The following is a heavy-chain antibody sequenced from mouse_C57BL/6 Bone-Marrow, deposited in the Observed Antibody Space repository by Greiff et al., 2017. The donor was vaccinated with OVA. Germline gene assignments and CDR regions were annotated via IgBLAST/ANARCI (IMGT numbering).Heavy chain of an antibody. CDR1: GFNIKDDY. J-gene: IGHJ2*01. CDR3: TRTGTSGY. V-gene: IGHV14-4*01. Sequence: EVKLVESGAELVRPGASVKLSCTASGFNIKDDYMHWVKQRPEQGLEWIGWIDPENGDTAYASKFQGKATITADTSSNTAYLQLSSLTSEDTAVYYCTRTGTSGYWGQGTTLTVSS. CDR2: IDPENGDT. D-gene: IGHD4-1*01.